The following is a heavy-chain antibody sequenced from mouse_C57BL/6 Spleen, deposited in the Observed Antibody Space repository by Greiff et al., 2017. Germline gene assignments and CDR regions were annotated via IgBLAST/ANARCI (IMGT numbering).Heavy chain of an antibody. CDR3: ARNCGGDYAMDY. CDR2: IYPYNGVS. D-gene: IGHD1-1*02. Sequence: VQLQQPGPELVKPGASVKISCKASGYSFTGYYMHWLKQSHGNILDWIGYIYPYNGVSSYNQKFKGKATLTVDKSSCTAYMKLRCLTSEDSAGYYCARNCGGDYAMDYWGQGTSVTVSS. V-gene: IGHV1-31*01. J-gene: IGHJ4*01. CDR1: GYSFTGYY.